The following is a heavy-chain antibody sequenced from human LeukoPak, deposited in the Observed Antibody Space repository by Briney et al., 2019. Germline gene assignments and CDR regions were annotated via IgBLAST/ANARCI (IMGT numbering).Heavy chain of an antibody. CDR2: IYYSGST. D-gene: IGHD3-3*01. V-gene: IGHV4-39*07. CDR1: GGSISSSSYY. J-gene: IGHJ4*02. CDR3: ARVVTIFGVLTQYFDY. Sequence: SETLSLTCTVSGGSISSSSYYWGWIRQPPGKGLEWIGSIYYSGSTYYNPSLKSRVTISVDTSKNQFSLKLSSVTAADTAVYYCARVVTIFGVLTQYFDYWGQGTLVTVSS.